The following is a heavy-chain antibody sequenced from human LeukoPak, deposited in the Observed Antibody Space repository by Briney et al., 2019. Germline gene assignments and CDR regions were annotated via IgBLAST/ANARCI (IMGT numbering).Heavy chain of an antibody. CDR3: ARDKGPRINWFDP. V-gene: IGHV1-2*02. Sequence: ASVKVSCKASGYSLTEYYVHWVRQAPGQGLEWMGWINTDTGGTHGAREFQGRVTMTRDTSISTAYMEVSRLRSDDTAVYYCARDKGPRINWFDPWGQGTLVTVSS. CDR2: INTDTGGT. D-gene: IGHD2/OR15-2a*01. CDR1: GYSLTEYY. J-gene: IGHJ5*02.